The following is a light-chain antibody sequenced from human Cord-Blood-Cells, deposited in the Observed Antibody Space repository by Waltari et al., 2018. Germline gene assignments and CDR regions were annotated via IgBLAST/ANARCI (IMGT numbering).Light chain of an antibody. J-gene: IGLJ3*02. CDR2: DVS. Sequence: QSPLTHPRPVSRSPGHSLTTSCAGTSSDVGGYNYVSWYQQHPDKTPKLMIYDVSKRPGVVPGRSSGTKSGNTASLTISGLQAEDDAYYCCCSYAGSYTWVFGGGTKLTVL. CDR1: SSDVGGYNY. V-gene: IGLV2-11*01. CDR3: CSYAGSYTWV.